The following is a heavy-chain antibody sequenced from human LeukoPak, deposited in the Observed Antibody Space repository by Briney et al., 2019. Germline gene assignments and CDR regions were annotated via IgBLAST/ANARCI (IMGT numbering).Heavy chain of an antibody. Sequence: SETLSLTCTVSGGSVSSGSYYWSWIRQPPGKGLEWIGYIYYSGSTYYNPSLKSRVTISVDTSKNQFSLKLSSVTAADTAVYYCASYCSSTSCLRRAFDIWGQGTMVTVSS. CDR2: IYYSGST. CDR3: ASYCSSTSCLRRAFDI. D-gene: IGHD2-2*01. V-gene: IGHV4-61*01. CDR1: GGSVSSGSYY. J-gene: IGHJ3*02.